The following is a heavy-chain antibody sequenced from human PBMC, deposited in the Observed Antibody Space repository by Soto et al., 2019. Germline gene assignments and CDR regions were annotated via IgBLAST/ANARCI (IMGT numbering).Heavy chain of an antibody. V-gene: IGHV1-69*02. CDR3: ASDPTVTTFYYYGMDV. CDR2: IIPILGIA. D-gene: IGHD4-17*01. J-gene: IGHJ6*02. CDR1: GGTFSSYT. Sequence: QVQLVQSGAEVKKPGSSVKVSCKASGGTFSSYTISWVRQAPGQGLEWMGRIIPILGIANYAQKFQGRVTITADKSTSTAYMELSSLRSEDTAVYYCASDPTVTTFYYYGMDVWGQGTTVTVSS.